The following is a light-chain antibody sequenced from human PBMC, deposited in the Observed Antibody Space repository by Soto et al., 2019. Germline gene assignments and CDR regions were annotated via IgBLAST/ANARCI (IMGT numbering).Light chain of an antibody. CDR3: QKYNSAPNT. Sequence: DVQMTQSPSSLSASVGDRVTITCRASRDISSSLAWYQQKPGKVPKLLIYAASTLHAGVQSRFSGSGSETFFTLTINGLQPEDVATYYCQKYNSAPNTFGRGTRLEIK. CDR1: RDISSS. CDR2: AAS. V-gene: IGKV1-27*01. J-gene: IGKJ2*01.